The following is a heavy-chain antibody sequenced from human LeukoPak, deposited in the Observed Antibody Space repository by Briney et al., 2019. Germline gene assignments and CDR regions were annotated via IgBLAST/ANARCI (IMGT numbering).Heavy chain of an antibody. J-gene: IGHJ4*02. V-gene: IGHV4-4*07. CDR1: GGSISSYY. D-gene: IGHD1-26*01. Sequence: SETLSLTCTVSGGSISSYYWSWIRQPAGKGLEWIGRIYTSGSTNYNPSLKSRVTISVDTSKNQFSLKLSSVTAADTAVYYCARGTGATSTAPGDYWGQGTLVTVSS. CDR3: ARGTGATSTAPGDY. CDR2: IYTSGST.